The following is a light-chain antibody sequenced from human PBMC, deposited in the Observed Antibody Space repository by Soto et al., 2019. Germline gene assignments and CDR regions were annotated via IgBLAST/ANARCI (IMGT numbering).Light chain of an antibody. V-gene: IGLV6-57*02. CDR1: SGSIAINY. CDR3: QSYDSSNHVV. CDR2: DDN. J-gene: IGLJ2*01. Sequence: NFMLTQPHSVSESPGKTVTISCTGSSGSIAINYVQWYQQRPGSAPTTVIYDDNQRPSGVPDRFSGSIDSSSNSASLTISGLKTEDEADYYCQSYDSSNHVVFGGGTKVTVL.